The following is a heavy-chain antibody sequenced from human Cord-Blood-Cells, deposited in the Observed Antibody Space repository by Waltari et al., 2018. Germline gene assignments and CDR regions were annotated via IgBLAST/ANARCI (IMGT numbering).Heavy chain of an antibody. J-gene: IGHJ3*02. Sequence: EVQLVQSGAEVKKPGESLKPSCRGSGYSFTSYWIGWVRQMPGKGLEWWGIIYPGDSDTRYSPSFQGQVTISADKSISTAYLQWSSLKASDTAMYYCARPLNWGSDAFDIWGQGTMVTVSS. D-gene: IGHD7-27*01. CDR1: GYSFTSYW. CDR2: IYPGDSDT. V-gene: IGHV5-51*01. CDR3: ARPLNWGSDAFDI.